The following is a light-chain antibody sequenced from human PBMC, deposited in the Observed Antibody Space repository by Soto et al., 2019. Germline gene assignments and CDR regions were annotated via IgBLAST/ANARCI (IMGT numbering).Light chain of an antibody. J-gene: IGKJ1*01. Sequence: EIVLTQSPGTLSLYPGERATLSCRASQSVSSSYLAWYQQNPGQAPRLLIYGASSRATGIPDRFSGSGSGTDFALTISRLEPEDFAVYICQQYAVSPPTFGLGTKVEFK. CDR2: GAS. V-gene: IGKV3-20*01. CDR3: QQYAVSPPT. CDR1: QSVSSSY.